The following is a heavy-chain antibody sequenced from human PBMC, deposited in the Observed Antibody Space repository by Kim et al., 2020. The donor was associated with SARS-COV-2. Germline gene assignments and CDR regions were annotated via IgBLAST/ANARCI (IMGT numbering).Heavy chain of an antibody. CDR3: ARVLGSPLFTTPYYFDY. V-gene: IGHV4-30-2*01. D-gene: IGHD3-22*01. J-gene: IGHJ4*02. Sequence: SETLSLTCAVSGGSISSGGYSWSWIRQPPGKGLEWIGYIYHSGRTYYNPSLKSRVTISVDRSKNQFSLKLSSVTAADTAVYYCARVLGSPLFTTPYYFDYWGQGTLVTVSS. CDR1: GGSISSGGYS. CDR2: IYHSGRT.